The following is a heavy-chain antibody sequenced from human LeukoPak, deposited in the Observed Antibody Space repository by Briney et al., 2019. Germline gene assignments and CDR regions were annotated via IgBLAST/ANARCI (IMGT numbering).Heavy chain of an antibody. V-gene: IGHV3-21*01. Sequence: SGGSLRLSCAASGFTFSSYSMNWVRQASGKGLEWVSSISSSSSYIYYADSVKGRFTISRDNAKNSLYLQMNSLRAEDTAVYYCARTEWLRLAADYYYGMDVWGQGTTVTVSS. CDR2: ISSSSSYI. CDR3: ARTEWLRLAADYYYGMDV. D-gene: IGHD5-12*01. J-gene: IGHJ6*02. CDR1: GFTFSSYS.